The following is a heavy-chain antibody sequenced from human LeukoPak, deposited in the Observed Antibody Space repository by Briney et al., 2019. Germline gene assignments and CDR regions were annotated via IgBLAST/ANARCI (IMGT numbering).Heavy chain of an antibody. Sequence: PSETLSLTCAVYGGSFSGYYWSWIRQPPGKGLEWIGEINHSGSTNYNPSLKSRVTISVDTSKNQFSLKLSSVTAADTAVYYCARGRKRTTVTTPNFDYWGQGTLVTVSS. CDR1: GGSFSGYY. V-gene: IGHV4-34*01. CDR2: INHSGST. CDR3: ARGRKRTTVTTPNFDY. D-gene: IGHD4-17*01. J-gene: IGHJ4*02.